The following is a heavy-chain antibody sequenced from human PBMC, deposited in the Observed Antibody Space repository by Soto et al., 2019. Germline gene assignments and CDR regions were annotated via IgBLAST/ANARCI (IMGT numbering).Heavy chain of an antibody. V-gene: IGHV3-74*01. J-gene: IGHJ3*01. CDR3: AKDPNGDYVGGFDF. CDR2: MSATGRTS. D-gene: IGHD4-17*01. Sequence: RGSLRLSCAASGFTFSSCWMHWVRQAPGKGLVWVSRMSATGRTSFYADSVKGRFTISRDTSTSTLYLQMNSVRVEDTAVYYCAKDPNGDYVGGFDFWGLGTMVTVSS. CDR1: GFTFSSCW.